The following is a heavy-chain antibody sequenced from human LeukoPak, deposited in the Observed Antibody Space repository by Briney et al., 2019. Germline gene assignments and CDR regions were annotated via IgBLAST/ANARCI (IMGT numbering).Heavy chain of an antibody. CDR1: GFTFSSYA. V-gene: IGHV3-23*01. CDR3: AKLVGPLYAFDI. D-gene: IGHD6-6*01. CDR2: ISGSGGST. Sequence: QSGGSLRLSCAASGFTFSSYAMSWVRQAPGKGLEWVSAISGSGGSTYYADSVKGRFTISRDNSKNTLYLQMNSLRAEDTAVYYCAKLVGPLYAFDIWGQGTMVTVSS. J-gene: IGHJ3*02.